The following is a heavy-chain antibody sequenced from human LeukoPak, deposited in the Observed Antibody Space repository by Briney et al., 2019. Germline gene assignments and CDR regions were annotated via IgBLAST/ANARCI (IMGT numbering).Heavy chain of an antibody. Sequence: PGGSLRLSCAASGFTFSSYSMNWVRQAPGKGLEWVSSISSSSSYIYYADSVKGRFTISRDNAKNSLYLQMNSLRAEDTAVYYCARAATIFGVVTNFDYWGQGTLVTVSS. CDR3: ARAATIFGVVTNFDY. CDR1: GFTFSSYS. CDR2: ISSSSSYI. D-gene: IGHD3-3*01. J-gene: IGHJ4*02. V-gene: IGHV3-21*01.